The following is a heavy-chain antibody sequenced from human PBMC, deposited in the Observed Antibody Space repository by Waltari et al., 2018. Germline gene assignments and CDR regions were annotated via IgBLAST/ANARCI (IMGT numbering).Heavy chain of an antibody. D-gene: IGHD1-26*01. CDR1: GGTFSSYA. CDR3: ARARGSYYRYFDY. J-gene: IGHJ4*02. Sequence: QVQLVQSGAEVKKPGSSVKVSCKASGGTFSSYAISWVRQAPGHGLEWMGGIIPICGTANSAQMIGGRVTITADESTSTAYMELSSLRSENTAVYYCARARGSYYRYFDYWGQGTLVTVSS. CDR2: IIPICGTA. V-gene: IGHV1-69*12.